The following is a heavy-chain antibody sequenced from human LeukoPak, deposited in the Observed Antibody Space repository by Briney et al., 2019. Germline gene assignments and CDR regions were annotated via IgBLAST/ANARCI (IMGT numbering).Heavy chain of an antibody. CDR2: IYYSGST. Sequence: SGTLSLTRTVSGVSISNHYWSWFRQPPGKGLEWIGYIYYSGSTNYNPSLKSRVTMSVDTSKNQFSLKLSSVTAADTAVYYCARLRDWFDPWGQGTLVTVSS. CDR3: ARLRDWFDP. J-gene: IGHJ5*02. V-gene: IGHV4-59*11. CDR1: GVSISNHY.